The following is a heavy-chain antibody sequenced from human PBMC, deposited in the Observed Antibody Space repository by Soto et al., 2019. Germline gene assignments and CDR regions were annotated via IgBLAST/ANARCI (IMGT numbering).Heavy chain of an antibody. J-gene: IGHJ5*02. CDR2: ISPDGSVI. D-gene: IGHD1-26*01. Sequence: EVQLVESGGALVPLGGSLRLSCAASGFTFSTYNMNWVRQAPGKGLEWLSFISPDGSVIHYADSVRGRFTASRDNAQNSLYLQMNSLRAEDTAVYYCARDHQWASVSWGQGTLVTVSS. V-gene: IGHV3-48*01. CDR3: ARDHQWASVS. CDR1: GFTFSTYN.